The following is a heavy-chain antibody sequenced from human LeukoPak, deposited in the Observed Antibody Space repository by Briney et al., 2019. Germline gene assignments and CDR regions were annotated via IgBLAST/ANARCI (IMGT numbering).Heavy chain of an antibody. D-gene: IGHD6-19*01. Sequence: GGSLRLSCAASGFTFSSYEMNWVRQAPGKGLEWVSYISSSGSTIYYADSVKGRFTISRDDAKNSLYLRMNSLRAEDTAVYYCARDTYSSGWYTRDYYYYYYMDVWGKGTTVTISS. V-gene: IGHV3-48*03. CDR2: ISSSGSTI. CDR3: ARDTYSSGWYTRDYYYYYYMDV. CDR1: GFTFSSYE. J-gene: IGHJ6*03.